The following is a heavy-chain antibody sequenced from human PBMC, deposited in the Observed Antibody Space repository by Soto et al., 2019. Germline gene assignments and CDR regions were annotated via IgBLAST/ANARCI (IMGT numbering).Heavy chain of an antibody. J-gene: IGHJ5*02. CDR3: ARDLRDYDQRNWFDP. V-gene: IGHV3-33*01. CDR1: GFTFSSYG. D-gene: IGHD4-17*01. Sequence: QVQLVESGGGVVQPGRSLRLSCAASGFTFSSYGMHWVRQAPGKGLEWVAVIWYDGSNKYYADSVKGRFTISRDNSKNTRYLQMNSLRAEDTAVYYCARDLRDYDQRNWFDPWGQGTLVTVSS. CDR2: IWYDGSNK.